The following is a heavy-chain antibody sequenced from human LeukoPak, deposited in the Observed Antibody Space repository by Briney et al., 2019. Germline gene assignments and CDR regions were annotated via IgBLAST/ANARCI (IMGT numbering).Heavy chain of an antibody. V-gene: IGHV3-7*01. J-gene: IGHJ6*02. D-gene: IGHD4-17*01. Sequence: GGSLRLSCAASGFTFSDFWMTWVRLAPGKGLEWVANIKQDGSEEYYVDSVKGRFTISRDNVKNSQYLQMNSLRAEDTAVYYCARYAVEPGDYRRTYYYYYGMDVWGQGTTVTVSS. CDR3: ARYAVEPGDYRRTYYYYYGMDV. CDR2: IKQDGSEE. CDR1: GFTFSDFW.